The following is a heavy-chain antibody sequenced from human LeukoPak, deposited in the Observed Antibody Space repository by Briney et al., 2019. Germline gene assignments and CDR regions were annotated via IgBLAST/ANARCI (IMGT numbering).Heavy chain of an antibody. D-gene: IGHD3-22*01. J-gene: IGHJ4*02. Sequence: PSETLSLTCAVYGGSFSGYYWSWIRQPPGKGLEWLGEINHSGSTNYNPSLKSRVTISVDTSKNQCSLKLSSVTAPDTAPYYCARGYDSRPYPPYYFAYWGQATLVTVSS. V-gene: IGHV4-34*01. CDR1: GGSFSGYY. CDR2: INHSGST. CDR3: ARGYDSRPYPPYYFAY.